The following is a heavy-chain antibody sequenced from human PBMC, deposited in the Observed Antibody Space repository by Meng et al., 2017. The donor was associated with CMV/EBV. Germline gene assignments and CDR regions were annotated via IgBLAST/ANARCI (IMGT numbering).Heavy chain of an antibody. CDR3: ARDHSGPLSH. Sequence: LVWSGGAFALPGGSLRLSCAASGFTVSSNYMSWVRQAPGKGLEWVSVIYSGGSTYYADSVKGRFTISRDNSKNTLYLQMNSLRAEDTAVYYCARDHSGPLSHWGQGTLVTVSS. J-gene: IGHJ4*02. CDR1: GFTVSSNY. D-gene: IGHD1-1*01. CDR2: IYSGGST. V-gene: IGHV3-66*01.